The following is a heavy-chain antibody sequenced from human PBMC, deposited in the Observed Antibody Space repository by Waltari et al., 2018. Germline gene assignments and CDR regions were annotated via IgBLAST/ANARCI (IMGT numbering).Heavy chain of an antibody. J-gene: IGHJ6*03. Sequence: QVQLVQSGAEVKKPGSSVTVSCKASGGSFASYGISWVRQAPGHGLEWMGRIIPTVGTTNDSKKLQGRVSINADKSTSTAYMHLTSLRSEDAGVYYCAGGYYESSGFSFYYFYHMDVWGKGTTVTVSS. CDR2: IIPTVGTT. CDR1: GGSFASYG. CDR3: AGGYYESSGFSFYYFYHMDV. V-gene: IGHV1-69*14. D-gene: IGHD3-22*01.